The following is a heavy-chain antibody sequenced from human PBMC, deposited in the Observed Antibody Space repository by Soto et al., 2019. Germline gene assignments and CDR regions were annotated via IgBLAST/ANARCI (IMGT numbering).Heavy chain of an antibody. J-gene: IGHJ3*02. Sequence: GESLKISCKGSGYSFTSYWIGWVRQMPGKGLEWMGIIYPGDSDTRYSPSFQGQVTISADKSISTAYLQWSSLKASDTAMYYCARRLAYCGGDCYSNAFDIWGQGTMVTVS. CDR1: GYSFTSYW. V-gene: IGHV5-51*01. CDR3: ARRLAYCGGDCYSNAFDI. D-gene: IGHD2-21*02. CDR2: IYPGDSDT.